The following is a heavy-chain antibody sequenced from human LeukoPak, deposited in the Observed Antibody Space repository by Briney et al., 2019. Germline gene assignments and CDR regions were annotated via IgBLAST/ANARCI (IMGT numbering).Heavy chain of an antibody. CDR3: AREGTTGRYAPEC. V-gene: IGHV3-7*01. Sequence: PGGSLRLSCAVSGFTLSNYWMSWVRQAPGKGLEWVANIREHGGEQYYVDSVKGRFTISRDNPKNSVYLQMDSLRVEDTAVYYCAREGTTGRYAPECWGQGTLVTVSS. J-gene: IGHJ4*02. D-gene: IGHD2-8*02. CDR1: GFTLSNYW. CDR2: IREHGGEQ.